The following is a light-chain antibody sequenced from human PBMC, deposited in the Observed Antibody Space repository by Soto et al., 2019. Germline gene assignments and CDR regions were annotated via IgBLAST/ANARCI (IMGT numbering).Light chain of an antibody. V-gene: IGKV3-20*01. CDR1: QSVRSTK. J-gene: IGKJ1*01. Sequence: EIVLTQSPATLSLFQGKGGTLSWTASQSVRSTKVDWYQQKPGQAPRLLIYGASRRATGIPDRFSGSGSGTDFTLTISILKPEDFAVYYCQEYGSSPTFGQGTKVDSK. CDR3: QEYGSSPT. CDR2: GAS.